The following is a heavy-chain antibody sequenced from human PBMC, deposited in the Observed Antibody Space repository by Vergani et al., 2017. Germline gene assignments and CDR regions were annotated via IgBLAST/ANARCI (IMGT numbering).Heavy chain of an antibody. CDR3: ARVGHLVAVTGEGPSLDL. V-gene: IGHV3-23*01. CDR2: ISGSGGST. J-gene: IGHJ2*01. D-gene: IGHD2-21*02. CDR1: GFTFSSYA. Sequence: EVQLLESGGGLVQPGGSLRLSCAASGFTFSSYAMSWVRQAPGKGLEWVSAISGSGGSTYYADSVKGRFTISRDNSKNTLYLQMNSLRAEDTAVYYCARVGHLVAVTGEGPSLDLWGRGTLVTVSS.